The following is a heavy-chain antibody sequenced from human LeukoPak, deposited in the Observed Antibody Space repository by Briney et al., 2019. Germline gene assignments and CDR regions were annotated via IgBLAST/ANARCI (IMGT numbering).Heavy chain of an antibody. V-gene: IGHV3-33*01. CDR2: IWYDGSNK. D-gene: IGHD2-2*01. CDR1: GFTFSSYG. Sequence: PGRSLRLSCAASGFTFSSYGMHWVRQAPGKGLEWVAVIWYDGSNKNYADSVKGRFTISRDNSKNTPYLQMNSLRAEDTAVYYCARDSADCSSTSCYPLDYWGQGTLVTVSS. J-gene: IGHJ4*02. CDR3: ARDSADCSSTSCYPLDY.